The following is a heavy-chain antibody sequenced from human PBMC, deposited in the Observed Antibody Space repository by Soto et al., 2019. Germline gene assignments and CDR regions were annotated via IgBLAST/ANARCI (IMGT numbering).Heavy chain of an antibody. J-gene: IGHJ6*02. V-gene: IGHV5-51*01. D-gene: IGHD6-13*01. CDR3: ARHPRDVAAPGTGYSYGMDV. CDR1: GYSFTSYW. CDR2: IYPGDSDT. Sequence: PGESLKISCKGSGYSFTSYWIGWVRQMPGKGLEWMGIIYPGDSDTRYSPSFQGQVTISADKSISTAYLQWSSLKASDTAMYYCARHPRDVAAPGTGYSYGMDVWGQGTTVTVSS.